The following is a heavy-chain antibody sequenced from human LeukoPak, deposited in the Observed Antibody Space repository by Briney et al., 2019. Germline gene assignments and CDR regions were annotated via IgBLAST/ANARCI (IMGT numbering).Heavy chain of an antibody. J-gene: IGHJ3*02. Sequence: GGSLRLSCAASGFTVSSNYMSWVRQAPGKGLEWVSVIYSGGRTYYADSVKGRFTISRDNSKNTLYLQKNSLRAEDTAVYYCAKLMKQWLDNDAFDIWGQGTMVTVSS. D-gene: IGHD6-19*01. CDR1: GFTVSSNY. CDR2: IYSGGRT. V-gene: IGHV3-66*01. CDR3: AKLMKQWLDNDAFDI.